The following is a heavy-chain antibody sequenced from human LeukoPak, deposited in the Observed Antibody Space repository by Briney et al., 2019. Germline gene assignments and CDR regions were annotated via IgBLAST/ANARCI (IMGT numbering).Heavy chain of an antibody. J-gene: IGHJ4*02. Sequence: GGSLRLSCAASGFTFSSYAMSRVRQAPGKGLEWVSAISGSGGSTYYADSVKGRFTISRDNSKNTLYLQMNSLRAEDTAVYYCAKDATYYDFWSGYYDPQAAYYFDYWGQGTLVTVSS. CDR2: ISGSGGST. CDR1: GFTFSSYA. V-gene: IGHV3-23*01. D-gene: IGHD3-3*01. CDR3: AKDATYYDFWSGYYDPQAAYYFDY.